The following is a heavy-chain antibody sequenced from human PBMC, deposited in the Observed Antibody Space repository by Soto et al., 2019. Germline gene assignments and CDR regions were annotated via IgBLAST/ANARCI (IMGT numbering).Heavy chain of an antibody. V-gene: IGHV3-30*18. D-gene: IGHD4-17*01. CDR1: GFTFSSYG. CDR2: ISYDGSNK. CDR3: AKGRDREHDYGDYKLLYGMDV. J-gene: IGHJ6*02. Sequence: GGSLRLSCAASGFTFSSYGMHWVRQAPGKGLEWVAVISYDGSNKYYADSVKGRFTISRDNSKNTLYLQMNSLRAEDTAVYYCAKGRDREHDYGDYKLLYGMDVWGQGTTVTVSS.